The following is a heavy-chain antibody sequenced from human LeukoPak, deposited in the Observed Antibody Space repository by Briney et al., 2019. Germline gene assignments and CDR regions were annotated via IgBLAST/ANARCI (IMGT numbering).Heavy chain of an antibody. D-gene: IGHD3-10*01. Sequence: PGGSLRLSCAASGFTFSSYSMNWVRQAPGKGLEWVSYISSSSSTIYYADSVKGRFTISRDNAKNSLYLQTNSLRAEDTAVYYCARDKDYYGSGRPFWGQGTLVTVSS. CDR2: ISSSSSTI. CDR1: GFTFSSYS. J-gene: IGHJ4*02. CDR3: ARDKDYYGSGRPF. V-gene: IGHV3-48*01.